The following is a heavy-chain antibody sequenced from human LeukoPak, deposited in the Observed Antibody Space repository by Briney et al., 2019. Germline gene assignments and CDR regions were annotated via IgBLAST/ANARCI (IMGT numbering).Heavy chain of an antibody. V-gene: IGHV3-33*01. Sequence: GGSLRLSCAASGFTFSNFGMHWVRQAPGKGLEWVAVIWYDGSDQSYADSVKGRFTISRDNSKNTLFLQMDSLRAEDTAVYYCVREDTATSPNAFDVWGQGTMVTVSS. CDR2: IWYDGSDQ. D-gene: IGHD5-18*01. CDR3: VREDTATSPNAFDV. CDR1: GFTFSNFG. J-gene: IGHJ3*01.